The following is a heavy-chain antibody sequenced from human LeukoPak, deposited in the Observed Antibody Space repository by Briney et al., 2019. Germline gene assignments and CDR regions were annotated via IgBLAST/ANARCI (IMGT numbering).Heavy chain of an antibody. V-gene: IGHV3-53*05. CDR3: ARDSTPSVAGLVDY. CDR1: GFTVSSNY. CDR2: IYSGGST. D-gene: IGHD6-19*01. Sequence: GGSLRLSCAASGFTVSSNYMSWVRQAPGKGLEWVSVIYSGGSTYCADSVKGRFTISRDNSKNTLYLQMNSLRAEDTAVYYCARDSTPSVAGLVDYWGQGTLVTVSS. J-gene: IGHJ4*02.